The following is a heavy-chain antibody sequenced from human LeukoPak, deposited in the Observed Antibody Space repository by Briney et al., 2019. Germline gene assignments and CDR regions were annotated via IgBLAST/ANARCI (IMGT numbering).Heavy chain of an antibody. D-gene: IGHD2-15*01. V-gene: IGHV4-34*01. Sequence: NPSETLSLTCAVYGGSFSGYYWSWIRQPPGKGLEWIGEINHSGSTNYNPSLKSRVTISVDTSKNQFSLTLTSVTAADTAVYYCARHVAPDMDYFDYWGPGTLVTVSP. CDR2: INHSGST. CDR3: ARHVAPDMDYFDY. CDR1: GGSFSGYY. J-gene: IGHJ4*02.